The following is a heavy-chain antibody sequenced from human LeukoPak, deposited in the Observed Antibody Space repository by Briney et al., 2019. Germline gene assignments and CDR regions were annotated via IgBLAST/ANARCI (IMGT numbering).Heavy chain of an antibody. V-gene: IGHV4-31*11. CDR3: ASTHCASPSCYSYYYSGLDV. Sequence: SQTLSLTCAVSGGSISSGTHYWNWIRQHPGQGLEWIVHIYNTGSAYYNPSLMSRVSISIDTSENQFSLKLSSVTAADTAVYYCASTHCASPSCYSYYYSGLDVWSQGTTVIVSS. CDR2: IYNTGSA. CDR1: GGSISSGTHY. J-gene: IGHJ6*02. D-gene: IGHD2-2*01.